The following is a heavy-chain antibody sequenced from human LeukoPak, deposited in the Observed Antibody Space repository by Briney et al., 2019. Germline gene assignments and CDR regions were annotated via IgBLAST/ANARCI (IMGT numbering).Heavy chain of an antibody. J-gene: IGHJ4*02. CDR1: GFTFDDYA. V-gene: IGHV3-9*01. D-gene: IGHD6-13*01. CDR3: AREGGIAAAGPDY. CDR2: ISWNSGSI. Sequence: GGSLRLSCAASGFTFDDYAMHWVRQAPGKGLEWVSGISWNSGSIGYADSVKGRFTISRDNSKNTLHLQMNSLRAEDTAVYYCAREGGIAAAGPDYWGQGTLVTVSS.